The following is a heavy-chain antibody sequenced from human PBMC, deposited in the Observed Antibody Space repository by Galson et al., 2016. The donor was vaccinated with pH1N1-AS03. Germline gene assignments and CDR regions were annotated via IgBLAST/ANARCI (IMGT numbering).Heavy chain of an antibody. D-gene: IGHD1-26*01. CDR3: AREKFEGAFSGAMFDY. CDR1: GSIFSNYQ. Sequence: SLRLSCAASGSIFSNYQMSWVRQDPGKGLEWVANIKHDGSEKYSVDSVKGRFTISRDNAKNSLYLQLNSLRAEDTAVYYCAREKFEGAFSGAMFDYWGQGTLVTVSS. CDR2: IKHDGSEK. V-gene: IGHV3-7*03. J-gene: IGHJ4*02.